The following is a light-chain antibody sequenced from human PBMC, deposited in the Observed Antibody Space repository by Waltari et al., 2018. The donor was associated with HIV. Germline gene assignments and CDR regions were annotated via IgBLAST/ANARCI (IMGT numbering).Light chain of an antibody. J-gene: IGKJ4*01. CDR3: QQYNDWLALT. CDR1: HSIFNN. Sequence: ILMTQSPATVSVSPGERVTLSCTASHSIFNNVAWYQQRRGQAPRLVIYGASTRVTGVPDRFSGSGSGTEFTLTTSSVQSEDFALYFCQQYNDWLALTFGGGTKVEV. V-gene: IGKV3-15*01. CDR2: GAS.